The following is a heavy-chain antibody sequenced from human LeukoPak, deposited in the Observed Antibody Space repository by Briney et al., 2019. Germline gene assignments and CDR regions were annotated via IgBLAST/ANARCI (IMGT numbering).Heavy chain of an antibody. Sequence: EGSLRLSCAASGFTFSSYEMNWVRQAPGKGLEWVSYISSSGSTIYYADSVKGRFTISRDNAKNSLYLQMNSLRAEDTAVYYCARDRDCSGGSCYLHAFDIWGQGTMVTVSS. V-gene: IGHV3-48*03. CDR3: ARDRDCSGGSCYLHAFDI. CDR2: ISSSGSTI. D-gene: IGHD2-15*01. J-gene: IGHJ3*02. CDR1: GFTFSSYE.